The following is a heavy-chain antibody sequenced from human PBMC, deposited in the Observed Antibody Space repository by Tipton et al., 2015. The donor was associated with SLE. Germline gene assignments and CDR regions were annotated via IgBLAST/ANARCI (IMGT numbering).Heavy chain of an antibody. V-gene: IGHV4-59*01. J-gene: IGHJ5*02. CDR1: GGSISSYY. D-gene: IGHD4-23*01. CDR3: ARVYGGNPGWFDP. CDR2: IYYSGST. Sequence: TLSLTCTVSGGSISSYYWSWIRQPPGKGLEWIGDIYYSGSTNYNPSLKSRVTISVDTSKNQFSLKLSSVTAADTAMYYCARVYGGNPGWFDPWGQGTLVTVSS.